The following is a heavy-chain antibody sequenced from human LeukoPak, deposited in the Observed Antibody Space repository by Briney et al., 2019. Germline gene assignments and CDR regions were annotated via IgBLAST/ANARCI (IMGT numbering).Heavy chain of an antibody. J-gene: IGHJ4*02. CDR3: ARDGPEYYYDSSGYSFDY. D-gene: IGHD3-22*01. V-gene: IGHV3-20*04. CDR2: INWNGGST. Sequence: PGGSLRLSCAASGFSFDDYGMSWVCDAPGKGLGWVSGINWNGGSTGYADSGKGRFTISRDNAKNSLYLQMNSLRAEDTALYYCARDGPEYYYDSSGYSFDYWGQGTLVTVSS. CDR1: GFSFDDYG.